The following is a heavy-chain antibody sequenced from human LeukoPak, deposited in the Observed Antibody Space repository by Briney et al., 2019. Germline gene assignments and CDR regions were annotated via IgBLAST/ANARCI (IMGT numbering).Heavy chain of an antibody. CDR2: INHSGST. Sequence: PSETLSLTCAVYGGSFSGYYWSWIRQPPGKGLEWIGEINHSGSTNYNPSLKSRVTISVDTSKNQFSLKLSSVTAADTAVYYCARESWAAAVWFDPWGQGTLVTVSS. J-gene: IGHJ5*02. CDR1: GGSFSGYY. CDR3: ARESWAAAVWFDP. D-gene: IGHD6-13*01. V-gene: IGHV4-34*01.